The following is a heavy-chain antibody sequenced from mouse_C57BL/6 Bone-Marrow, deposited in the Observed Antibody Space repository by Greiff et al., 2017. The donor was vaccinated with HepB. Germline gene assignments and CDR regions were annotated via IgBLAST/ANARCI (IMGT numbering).Heavy chain of an antibody. CDR3: TPTVLFYTEDSSEN. Sequence: DVKLVESGGGLVQPGGSMKLSCAASGFTFSDAWMDWVRQSPEKGLEWVAEIRNKANNHATYYAESVKGRFTISRDDSKSSVYLQMNRLRAEDTGMYYTTPTVLFYTEDSSENWGEDTTLTLSS. D-gene: IGHD6-1*01. J-gene: IGHJ2*01. CDR1: GFTFSDAW. V-gene: IGHV6-6*01. CDR2: IRNKANNHAT.